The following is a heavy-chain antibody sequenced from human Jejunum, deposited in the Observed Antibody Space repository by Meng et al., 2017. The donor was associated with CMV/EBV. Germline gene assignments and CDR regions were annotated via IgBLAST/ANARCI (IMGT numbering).Heavy chain of an antibody. CDR1: AGSISGYY. J-gene: IGHJ4*02. Sequence: QVQLQESGPGLVKSSETLSLTCFVSAGSISGYYWSWIRQPAGKGLEWIGRIYTSGSTHYNPSLKSRLTMSVDLSNNQISLKLRSVTAADTAVYYCARVDMGGTRPAYWGQGTLVTVSS. V-gene: IGHV4-4*07. CDR2: IYTSGST. D-gene: IGHD6-19*01. CDR3: ARVDMGGTRPAY.